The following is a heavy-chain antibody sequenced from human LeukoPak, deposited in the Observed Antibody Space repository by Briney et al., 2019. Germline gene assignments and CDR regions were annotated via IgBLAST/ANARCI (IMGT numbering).Heavy chain of an antibody. V-gene: IGHV4-59*01. CDR1: GGSISTYY. D-gene: IGHD6-13*01. Sequence: SETLSLTCTVSGGSISTYYWSWIRQPPGKGLEWIGYIYHSGSTKYNPSLKSRVTISVDTSKNQFSLKLSSVTAADTAVYYCARDELGAGTIDYWGQGTLVTVSS. CDR3: ARDELGAGTIDY. J-gene: IGHJ4*02. CDR2: IYHSGST.